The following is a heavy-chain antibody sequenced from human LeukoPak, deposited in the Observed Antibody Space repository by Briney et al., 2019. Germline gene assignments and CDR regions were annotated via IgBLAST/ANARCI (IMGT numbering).Heavy chain of an antibody. D-gene: IGHD5-18*01. CDR1: VFTFSSYS. CDR2: ISSGSKYI. CDR3: ARALSYSYGPMDF. J-gene: IGHJ4*02. V-gene: IGHV3-21*01. Sequence: PGGSLRLSCAASVFTFSSYSMNWVRQAPGKGLEWVSSISSGSKYIYNADSVKGRFTISRDNAKNSLYLQMNSLRAEDTAVYYCARALSYSYGPMDFWGQGTLVIVSS.